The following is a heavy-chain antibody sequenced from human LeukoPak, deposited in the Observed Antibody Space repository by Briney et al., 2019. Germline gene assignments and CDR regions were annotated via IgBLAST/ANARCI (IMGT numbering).Heavy chain of an antibody. CDR2: INSDGSST. V-gene: IGHV3-74*01. CDR3: ARVPLQGWWELQNPYGMDV. J-gene: IGHJ6*02. Sequence: GGSLRLSCAASGFTFSSYWMHWVRQAPGKGLVWVSRINSDGSSTSYADSVKGRFTISRDNAKNTLYLQMNSLRAEDTAVYYCARVPLQGWWELQNPYGMDVWGQGTTVTVSS. CDR1: GFTFSSYW. D-gene: IGHD1-26*01.